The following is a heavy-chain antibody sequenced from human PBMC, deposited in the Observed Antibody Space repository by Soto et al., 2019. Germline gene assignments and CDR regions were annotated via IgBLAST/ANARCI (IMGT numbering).Heavy chain of an antibody. Sequence: QVQLVQSGAEVKKPGASVKVSCKASGYTFTSYDINWVRQATGQGLEWMGWMNPNSGNTGYAQKFQGRISMTRNTPISTAYVEKSSLRSEDKAVNYCESEGVRGMDGWGQGTTVTVSS. J-gene: IGHJ6*02. V-gene: IGHV1-8*01. D-gene: IGHD3-16*01. CDR3: ESEGVRGMDG. CDR2: MNPNSGNT. CDR1: GYTFTSYD.